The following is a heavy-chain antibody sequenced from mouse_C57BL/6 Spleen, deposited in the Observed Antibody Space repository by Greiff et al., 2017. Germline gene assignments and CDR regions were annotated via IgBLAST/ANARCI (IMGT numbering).Heavy chain of an antibody. Sequence: EVMLVESGGDLVKPGGSLKLSCAASGFTFSSYGMSWVRQTPDKRLEWVATISSGGSYTYYPDSVKGRFTISRDNAKNTLYLQMSSLKSEDTAMYYWARQGVTTVVARGYFDVWGTGTTVTVAS. CDR1: GFTFSSYG. J-gene: IGHJ1*03. D-gene: IGHD1-1*01. V-gene: IGHV5-6*01. CDR2: ISSGGSYT. CDR3: ARQGVTTVVARGYFDV.